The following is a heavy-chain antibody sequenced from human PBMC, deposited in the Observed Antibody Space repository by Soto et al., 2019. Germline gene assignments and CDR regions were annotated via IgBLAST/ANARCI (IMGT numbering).Heavy chain of an antibody. D-gene: IGHD6-25*01. CDR1: GYTFTGYY. J-gene: IGHJ6*02. V-gene: IGHV1-2*04. CDR3: ARGRPVLPRGMDV. Sequence: ASVKVSCKASGYTFTGYYMHWVRQAPGQGLEWMGWINPNSGGTNYAQKFQGWVTMTRDTSISTAYMELSRLRSDDTAVYYCARGRPVLPRGMDVWGQGTTVTVSS. CDR2: INPNSGGT.